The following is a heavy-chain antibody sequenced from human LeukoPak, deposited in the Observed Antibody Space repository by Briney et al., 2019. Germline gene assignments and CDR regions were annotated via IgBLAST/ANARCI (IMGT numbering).Heavy chain of an antibody. CDR1: GFTVSTNY. CDR3: ARASIAASGYYFGY. Sequence: GGSLRLSCAASGFTVSTNYMSWVRQAPGKGLEWVSVIYSGGSTFYADSVKGRFTISRDNSKNTLYLQMNSQRAEDTAVYYCARASIAASGYYFGYWGQGTLVTVSS. CDR2: IYSGGST. D-gene: IGHD6-6*01. V-gene: IGHV3-66*02. J-gene: IGHJ4*02.